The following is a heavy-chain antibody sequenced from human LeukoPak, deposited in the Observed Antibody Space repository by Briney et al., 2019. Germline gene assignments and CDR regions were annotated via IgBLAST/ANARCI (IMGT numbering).Heavy chain of an antibody. V-gene: IGHV4-59*01. CDR3: ARGGHYYDSLGAFDI. D-gene: IGHD3-22*01. CDR2: IYYSGST. Sequence: SETLSLTCTVSGGSISSYYWSWIRQPPGKGLEWIGYIYYSGSTNYNPSLKSRVTISVDTSKNQFSLKLSSVTAADTAVYYCARGGHYYDSLGAFDIWGQGTMVTDSS. J-gene: IGHJ3*02. CDR1: GGSISSYY.